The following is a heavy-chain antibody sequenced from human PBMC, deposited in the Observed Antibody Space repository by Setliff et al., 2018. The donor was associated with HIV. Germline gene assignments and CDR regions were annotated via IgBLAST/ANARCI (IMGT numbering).Heavy chain of an antibody. D-gene: IGHD5-12*01. CDR3: ARDAEPSLDGYNSFGH. Sequence: ASVKVSCKTSGYNFENYAINWVRQAPGQGLEWMGWINPRNGNTKYSEKFQGRVAITWDTSATTVYVDLSSLKFEDTGLYFCARDAEPSLDGYNSFGHWGQGTLVTVSS. V-gene: IGHV1-3*01. CDR2: INPRNGNT. CDR1: GYNFENYA. J-gene: IGHJ4*02.